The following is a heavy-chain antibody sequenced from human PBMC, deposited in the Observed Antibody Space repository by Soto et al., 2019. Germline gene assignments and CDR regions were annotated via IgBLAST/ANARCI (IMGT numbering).Heavy chain of an antibody. J-gene: IGHJ6*02. V-gene: IGHV1-69*01. CDR3: ARSQGSSTSLEIYYYYYYGMDV. CDR2: IIPISGTA. D-gene: IGHD2-2*01. Sequence: QVQLVQSGAEVKKPGSSVKVSCKASGGTFSSYAISWVRQAPGQGLEWMGGIIPISGTANYAQKFQGRVTITADESTSTAYMELRSLRSEETAVYYCARSQGSSTSLEIYYYYYYGMDVWGQGTTVTVSS. CDR1: GGTFSSYA.